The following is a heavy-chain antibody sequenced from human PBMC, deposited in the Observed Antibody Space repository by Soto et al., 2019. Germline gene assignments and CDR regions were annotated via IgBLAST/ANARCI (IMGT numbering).Heavy chain of an antibody. D-gene: IGHD3-22*01. V-gene: IGHV1-2*02. CDR2: INPNSGGT. CDR1: GYTFTGYY. J-gene: IGHJ5*02. CDR3: ARDLGYYYDSSGYYTGWFDP. Sequence: ASVKVSCKASGYTFTGYYMHWVRQAPGQGLEWMGWINPNSGGTNYAQKFQGRVTMTRDTSISTAYMELSRLRSDDTAVYYCARDLGYYYDSSGYYTGWFDPWGQGTLVTVSS.